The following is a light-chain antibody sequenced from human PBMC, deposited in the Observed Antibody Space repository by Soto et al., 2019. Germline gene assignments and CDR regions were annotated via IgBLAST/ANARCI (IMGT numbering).Light chain of an antibody. CDR1: QSVSSSY. Sequence: DTVLTRSPGTLSLSPGDSATLSCRASQSVSSSYLAWYQQKPGQAPRLLIFGASSRATGIPDRFSGSGSGTDYTLTISTLEPEDFAVYYCQQYGTSPLTFGGGTKVEIK. CDR3: QQYGTSPLT. CDR2: GAS. J-gene: IGKJ4*01. V-gene: IGKV3-20*01.